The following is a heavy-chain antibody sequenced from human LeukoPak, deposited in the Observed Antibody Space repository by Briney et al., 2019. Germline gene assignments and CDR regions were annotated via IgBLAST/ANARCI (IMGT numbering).Heavy chain of an antibody. CDR3: ARDRMDTGTYLDY. V-gene: IGHV1-18*01. D-gene: IGHD5-18*01. CDR2: ISTYNGNT. J-gene: IGHJ4*02. Sequence: ASVKVSCRSSGYTFTTYRITRVRQAPGPGVEAMGWISTYNGNTNYAQKLQGRVTMTTDTSTSTAYMELRSLRSDDTAMYYCARDRMDTGTYLDYWGQGTLVTVSS. CDR1: GYTFTTYR.